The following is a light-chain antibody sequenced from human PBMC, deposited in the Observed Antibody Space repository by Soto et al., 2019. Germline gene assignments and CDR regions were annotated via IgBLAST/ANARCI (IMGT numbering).Light chain of an antibody. CDR2: AAS. CDR1: QSISKY. J-gene: IGKJ1*01. V-gene: IGKV1-39*01. Sequence: DIQMTQSPSSLSASVGDRVTITCRASQSISKYLNWYQQKAGKAPKLLIFAASTLQGGVPSRFRGSGSETDFTLTISSLQPEDSATYYCQQSYSTPWTFGQGTKVEVK. CDR3: QQSYSTPWT.